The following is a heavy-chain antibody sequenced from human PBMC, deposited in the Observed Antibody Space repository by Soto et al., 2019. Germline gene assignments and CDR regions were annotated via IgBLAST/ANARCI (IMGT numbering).Heavy chain of an antibody. CDR3: ARDIESGWFDP. V-gene: IGHV3-33*01. CDR2: IWYDGSNK. Sequence: QVQLVESGGGVVQPGRSLRLSCAASGFTFSSYGMHWVRQAPGKGLEWVAVIWYDGSNKYYADSVKGRFTISRDNSKNTLYLPMNSLRAEDTAVYYCARDIESGWFDPWGQGTLVTVSS. D-gene: IGHD1-26*01. CDR1: GFTFSSYG. J-gene: IGHJ5*02.